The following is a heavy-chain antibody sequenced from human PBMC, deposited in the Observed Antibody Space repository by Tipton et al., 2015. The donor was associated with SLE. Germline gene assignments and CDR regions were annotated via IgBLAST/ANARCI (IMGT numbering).Heavy chain of an antibody. J-gene: IGHJ2*01. CDR2: IYSGGST. Sequence: QLVQSGGGLVQPGGSLRLSCAASGFTVSTNYMTWVRQAPGKGLEWVSLIYSGGSTSYADSVKGRFTISRDNSKNTLYLQMNSLRAEDTAVYYCARSSWYDFWSGYYSERYFDLWGRGTLVTASS. D-gene: IGHD3-3*01. CDR1: GFTVSTNY. CDR3: ARSSWYDFWSGYYSERYFDL. V-gene: IGHV3-53*04.